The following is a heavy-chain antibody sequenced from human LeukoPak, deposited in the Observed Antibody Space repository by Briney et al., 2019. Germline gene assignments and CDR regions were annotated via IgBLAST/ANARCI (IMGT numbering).Heavy chain of an antibody. CDR3: ARDTFHYFDY. V-gene: IGHV1-2*02. CDR1: GYTFTDYY. CDR2: INPNSGGT. D-gene: IGHD2/OR15-2a*01. Sequence: GASVKVSCKASGYTFTDYYMHWVRQAPGQGLEWMGWINPNSGGTNYAQKFQGRVTMTRDTSISTAYMELRSLRSDDTAVYYCARDTFHYFDYWGQGTLVTASS. J-gene: IGHJ4*02.